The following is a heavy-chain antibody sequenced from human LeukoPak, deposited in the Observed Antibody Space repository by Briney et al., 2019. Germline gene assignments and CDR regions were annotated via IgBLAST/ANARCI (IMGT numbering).Heavy chain of an antibody. D-gene: IGHD3-10*01. V-gene: IGHV5-51*01. CDR2: IYPGESDT. J-gene: IGHJ4*02. Sequence: GESLKISCKGSGYSFSSYWIGWVRQMPGKGPEWMGFIYPGESDTRYSPSFQGQVTISADKSISTAYLQWRSLKASDTAMYYCARNRGDNTFDYWGQGILVTVSS. CDR3: ARNRGDNTFDY. CDR1: GYSFSSYW.